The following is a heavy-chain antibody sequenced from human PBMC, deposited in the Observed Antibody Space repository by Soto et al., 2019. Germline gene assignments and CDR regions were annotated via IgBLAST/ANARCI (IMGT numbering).Heavy chain of an antibody. Sequence: SETLSLTCAVYGGSFSGSYWSWIRQPPGKGLEWIGEIDHSGSTNYNPSLKSRVTISVDTSKNQFSLKVSYATAADPAVYYCARRPIQRGAVVAAAILHKAAAGYFAMDVRGQGPSVTGSS. D-gene: IGHD2-15*01. CDR2: IDHSGST. CDR3: ARRPIQRGAVVAAAILHKAAAGYFAMDV. CDR1: GGSFSGSY. J-gene: IGHJ6*02. V-gene: IGHV4-34*01.